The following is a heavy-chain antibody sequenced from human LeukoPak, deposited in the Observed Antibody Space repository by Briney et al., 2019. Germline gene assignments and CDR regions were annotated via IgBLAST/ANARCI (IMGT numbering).Heavy chain of an antibody. Sequence: ASVKVSCKASGYAFTSYGISWVRQASGQGLEWMGWISAYNGNTNYAQKLQGRVTMTTDTSTSTAYMELRSLRSDDTAVYYCARDQTMDSFDYWGQGTLVTVSS. CDR3: ARDQTMDSFDY. J-gene: IGHJ4*02. D-gene: IGHD1-1*01. V-gene: IGHV1-18*01. CDR1: GYAFTSYG. CDR2: ISAYNGNT.